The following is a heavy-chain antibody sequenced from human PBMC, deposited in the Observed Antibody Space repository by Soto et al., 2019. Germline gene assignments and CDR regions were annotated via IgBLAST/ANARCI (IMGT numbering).Heavy chain of an antibody. Sequence: QVQLVESGGALGKPGGSLRPSCAASGFTFSDYTMSWIGQAPGKGLEGVSYIRSSGRTIYYAESVKGRFTISRDNAKNSLYLQMNSLRAEDTAVYYCARDVHDGFDIWGQGTMVTVSS. CDR2: IRSSGRTI. CDR3: ARDVHDGFDI. J-gene: IGHJ3*02. V-gene: IGHV3-11*01. CDR1: GFTFSDYT.